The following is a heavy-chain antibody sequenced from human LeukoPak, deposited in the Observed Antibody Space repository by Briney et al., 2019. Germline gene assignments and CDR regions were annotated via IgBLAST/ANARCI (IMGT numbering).Heavy chain of an antibody. Sequence: PGGSLRLSCAASGLDFSDYYMSWIRQAPGKGLEWVSYISSSGTTISYTDSVRGRFTISRDNAKNSLYLQLNSLRAEDTAVYYCARDGYSGSGSYYLWGQGTLVTVSS. CDR2: ISSSGTTI. CDR3: ARDGYSGSGSYYL. D-gene: IGHD3-10*01. J-gene: IGHJ4*02. V-gene: IGHV3-11*01. CDR1: GLDFSDYY.